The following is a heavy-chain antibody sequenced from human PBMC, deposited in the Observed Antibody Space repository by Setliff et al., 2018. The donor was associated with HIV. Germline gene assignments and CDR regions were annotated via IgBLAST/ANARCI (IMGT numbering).Heavy chain of an antibody. CDR1: GYTFTDFY. D-gene: IGHD5-12*01. CDR3: ARAHFLVAMTRNWFDP. Sequence: ASVKVSCKASGYTFTDFYIHWVRQAPGQGLEWIGRINPKSGVADYLKKFQGRVTMTTDTSTNTAHMELIRPRFDDTAVYYCARAHFLVAMTRNWFDPWGQGILVTVS. CDR2: INPKSGVA. V-gene: IGHV1-2*06. J-gene: IGHJ5*02.